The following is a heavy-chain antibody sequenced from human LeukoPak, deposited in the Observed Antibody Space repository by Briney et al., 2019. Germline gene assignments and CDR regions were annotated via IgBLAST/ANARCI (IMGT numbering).Heavy chain of an antibody. V-gene: IGHV3-23*01. CDR3: AREGRKSRGIDIVRKKERGYYYMDV. CDR2: SGSGGST. J-gene: IGHJ6*03. CDR1: GFSFSSYA. D-gene: IGHD2-15*01. Sequence: PGGSLRLSCAASGFSFSSYAISWVRQAPGKGLVWVSSSGSGGSTYYADSVKGRFTISRDNSKNTLYLQMNSLRAEDTAVYYCAREGRKSRGIDIVRKKERGYYYMDVWGKGTTVTVSS.